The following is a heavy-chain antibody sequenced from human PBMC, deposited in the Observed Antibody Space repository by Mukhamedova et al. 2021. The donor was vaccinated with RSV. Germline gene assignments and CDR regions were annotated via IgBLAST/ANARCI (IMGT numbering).Heavy chain of an antibody. Sequence: GQGLEWMGGIIPIFGTANYAQKFQGRVTITADESTSTAYMELSSLRSEDTAVYYCASGHPLQGSYHYFDYWGQGTLVTVSS. CDR3: ASGHPLQGSYHYFDY. CDR2: IIPIFGTA. J-gene: IGHJ4*01. V-gene: IGHV1-69*01. D-gene: IGHD1-1*01.